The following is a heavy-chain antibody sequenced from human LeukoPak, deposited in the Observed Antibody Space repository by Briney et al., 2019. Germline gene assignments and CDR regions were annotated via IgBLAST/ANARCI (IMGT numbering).Heavy chain of an antibody. CDR3: AKDGAWLRFDD. CDR1: GFPLSSYA. CDR2: TSSSDPGT. V-gene: IGHV3-23*01. Sequence: GGSLRLSCAASGFPLSSYAMSWVRQAAGKGLEWVSATSSSDPGTYYADSVRGRFTISRDNSKNTLYLQMKNLRADDTAVYYCAKDGAWLRFDDWGQGILVSVSS. J-gene: IGHJ4*02. D-gene: IGHD5-12*01.